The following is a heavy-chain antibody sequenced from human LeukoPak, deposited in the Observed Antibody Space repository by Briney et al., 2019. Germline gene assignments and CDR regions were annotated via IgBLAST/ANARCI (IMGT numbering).Heavy chain of an antibody. Sequence: GGFLRLSCAASGCTFSPYWTSWVREAPGKGPEWVANIHQDGSERYYVDSVKGRFTISRDNAKNSLYLQMDSLRPEDTAIYYCARDKVVGATYFDYWGQGALVTVSS. J-gene: IGHJ4*02. CDR2: IHQDGSER. CDR1: GCTFSPYW. CDR3: ARDKVVGATYFDY. D-gene: IGHD1-26*01. V-gene: IGHV3-7*01.